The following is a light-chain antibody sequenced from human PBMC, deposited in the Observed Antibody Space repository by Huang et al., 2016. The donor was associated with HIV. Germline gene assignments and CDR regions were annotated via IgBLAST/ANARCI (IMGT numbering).Light chain of an antibody. CDR2: AAS. J-gene: IGKJ5*01. Sequence: DIQMTQSPSSLSASVGDRVTITCRASQSISSYLNWYQQKPGKAPKLLIYAASSLQSGVPSRFSGIGSGTDFTLTISSLQPEDFATYYCQQSYSTLPITFGQGTRLEMK. CDR3: QQSYSTLPIT. CDR1: QSISSY. V-gene: IGKV1-39*01.